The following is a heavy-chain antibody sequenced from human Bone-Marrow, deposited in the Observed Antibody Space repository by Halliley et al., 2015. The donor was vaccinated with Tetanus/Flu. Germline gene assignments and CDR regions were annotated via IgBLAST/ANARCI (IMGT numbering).Heavy chain of an antibody. CDR3: ARWPIVVVTPTYWYFDL. Sequence: WISAYNGDPNYAQKFQGRVIMTTDTSTSTVYMELRSLRSDDTAVYYCARWPIVVVTPTYWYFDLWGRGTLVTVSS. J-gene: IGHJ2*01. V-gene: IGHV1-18*01. CDR2: ISAYNGDP. D-gene: IGHD3-22*01.